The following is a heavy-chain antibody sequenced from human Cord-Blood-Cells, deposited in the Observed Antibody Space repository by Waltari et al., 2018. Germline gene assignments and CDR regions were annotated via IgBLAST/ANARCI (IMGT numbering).Heavy chain of an antibody. J-gene: IGHJ5*02. CDR2: NVHSGGT. CDR1: GGSTRSVNC. D-gene: IGHD3-10*01. V-gene: IGHV4-4*02. Sequence: VQLPESGPGLVKPYGTLSLTCAVSGGSTRSVNCGSLVRLTHCKGLQWIRENVHSGGTKYTPTLKIGAPILVDKSKNQFSLTLSSVTVSDTVVYYCARVLWFRWLLSDHWFDPWGQVTLVTVSS. CDR3: ARVLWFRWLLSDHWFDP.